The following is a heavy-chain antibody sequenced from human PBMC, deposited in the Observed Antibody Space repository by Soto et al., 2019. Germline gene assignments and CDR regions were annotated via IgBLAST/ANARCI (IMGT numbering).Heavy chain of an antibody. CDR3: ARERAAAGSNWFDP. CDR2: MNPNSGNT. CDR1: GYTFTSYD. D-gene: IGHD6-13*01. J-gene: IGHJ5*02. V-gene: IGHV1-8*01. Sequence: QVQLVQSGAEVKKPGASVKVSCKASGYTFTSYDINWVRQATGQGLEWMGWMNPNSGNTGSAQKFQGRVTMTRNTSISTAYMELSSLRSEDTAVYYCARERAAAGSNWFDPWGQGTLVTVSS.